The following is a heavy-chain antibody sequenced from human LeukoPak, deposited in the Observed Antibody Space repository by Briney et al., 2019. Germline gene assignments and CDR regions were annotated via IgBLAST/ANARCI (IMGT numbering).Heavy chain of an antibody. CDR2: INHSGST. Sequence: PSETLSLTCTVSGGSISGSSYYWSWIRQPPGKGLEWIGEINHSGSTNYNPSLKSRVTISVDTSKNQFSLKLSSVTAADTAVYYCARKRLWDSSGYSRMGRVGYFDYWGQGTLVTVSS. V-gene: IGHV4-39*07. CDR3: ARKRLWDSSGYSRMGRVGYFDY. CDR1: GGSISGSSYY. D-gene: IGHD3-22*01. J-gene: IGHJ4*02.